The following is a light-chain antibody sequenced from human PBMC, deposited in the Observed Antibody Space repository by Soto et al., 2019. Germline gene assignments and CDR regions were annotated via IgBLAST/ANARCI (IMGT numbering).Light chain of an antibody. J-gene: IGKJ1*01. Sequence: DIQMTQSPSTLSASVGDRVTITCRASQSISSWLAWYQQKPGKAPKLLIYKASSLESGVPSRFSGSGAGTEFTLTISRLQPDDFANYYCQQYNSYPWTFGQGTTVEIK. CDR2: KAS. CDR3: QQYNSYPWT. CDR1: QSISSW. V-gene: IGKV1-5*03.